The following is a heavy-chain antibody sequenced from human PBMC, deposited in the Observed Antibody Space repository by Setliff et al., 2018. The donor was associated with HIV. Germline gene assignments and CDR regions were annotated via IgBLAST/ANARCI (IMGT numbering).Heavy chain of an antibody. D-gene: IGHD3-16*01. CDR2: IDHSGST. J-gene: IGHJ6*03. CDR1: GGAFNDFY. Sequence: PSETLSLTCAVYGGAFNDFYWGWIRQPPGKGLEWIGEIDHSGSTNNNPSLNSRLTISVDTSKKQFSLRLSSVTAADAAVYYCHSWAWSYYYYYMDVWQRDHGHRLL. CDR3: HSWAWSYYYYYMDV. V-gene: IGHV4-34*01.